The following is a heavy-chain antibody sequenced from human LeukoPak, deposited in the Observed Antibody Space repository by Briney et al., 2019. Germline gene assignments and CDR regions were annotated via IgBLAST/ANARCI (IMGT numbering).Heavy chain of an antibody. CDR3: AREGRDYGGNSGGDYYYYMDV. CDR2: MNPNSGNT. Sequence: ASVKVSCKASGYTFTGYYMHWVRQAPGQGLEWMGWMNPNSGNTGYAQKFQGRVTMTTDTSTSTAYMELRSLRSDDTAVYYCAREGRDYGGNSGGDYYYYMDVWGKGTTVTVSS. V-gene: IGHV1-2*02. D-gene: IGHD4-23*01. J-gene: IGHJ6*03. CDR1: GYTFTGYY.